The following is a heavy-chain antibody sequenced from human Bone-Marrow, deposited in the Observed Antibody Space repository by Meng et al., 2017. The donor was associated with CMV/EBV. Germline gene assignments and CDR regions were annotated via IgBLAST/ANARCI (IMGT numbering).Heavy chain of an antibody. CDR1: GFTFSSYE. CDR2: ISSGGTSR. J-gene: IGHJ6*02. V-gene: IGHV3-48*03. D-gene: IGHD2-2*01. CDR3: ARIVVVPAATAGYIYYNGMDV. Sequence: GESLKISCTASGFTFSSYEMNWVRQAPGKGLEWVSDISSGGTSRYYADSVKGRLTISRDNSKNTLYLQMNSLRVEDTALYYCARIVVVPAATAGYIYYNGMDVWGQGTTVTVSS.